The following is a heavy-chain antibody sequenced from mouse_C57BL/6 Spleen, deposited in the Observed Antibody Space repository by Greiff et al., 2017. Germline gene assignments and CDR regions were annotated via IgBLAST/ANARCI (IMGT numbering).Heavy chain of an antibody. CDR3: TRGDYDEGFDY. Sequence: QVQLQQSGAELVRPGASVTLSCKASGYTFTDYEMHWVKQTPVHGLEWIGAIDPETGGTAYNQKFKGKAILTADKSSSTAYMELRSLTSEDSAVYYCTRGDYDEGFDYWGQGTTLTVSS. CDR2: IDPETGGT. D-gene: IGHD2-4*01. V-gene: IGHV1-15*01. J-gene: IGHJ2*01. CDR1: GYTFTDYE.